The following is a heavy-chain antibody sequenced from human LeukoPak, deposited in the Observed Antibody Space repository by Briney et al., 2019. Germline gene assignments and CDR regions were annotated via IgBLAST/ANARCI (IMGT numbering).Heavy chain of an antibody. CDR3: ARSILVVPVASHYNYGVDV. CDR1: GYTFAEYA. Sequence: ASVKVSCKASGYTFAEYAIHWVRQAPGQRLEWMGWINAGNGNTRYSLKFQGGVTITRDTSASTAYMELSSLRSEDTAVYYCARSILVVPVASHYNYGVDVWGQGTTVTVSS. CDR2: INAGNGNT. J-gene: IGHJ6*02. D-gene: IGHD2-2*01. V-gene: IGHV1-3*01.